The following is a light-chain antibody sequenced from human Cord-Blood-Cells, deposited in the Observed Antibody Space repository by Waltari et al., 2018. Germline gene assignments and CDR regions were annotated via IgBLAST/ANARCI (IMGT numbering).Light chain of an antibody. V-gene: IGKV3-20*01. Sequence: EVVLTQSPGTLYLSPGERATLSCRASQSVSSSYLAWYQQKPGQAPRLLIYGASSRATGIPDMFSGSGSGTDFTLTISRLEPEDFAVYYCQQYGSSQTFGQGTKVEIK. CDR1: QSVSSSY. J-gene: IGKJ1*01. CDR3: QQYGSSQT. CDR2: GAS.